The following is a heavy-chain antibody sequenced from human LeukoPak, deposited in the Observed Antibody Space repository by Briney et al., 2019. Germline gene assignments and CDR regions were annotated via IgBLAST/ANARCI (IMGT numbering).Heavy chain of an antibody. V-gene: IGHV1-46*01. CDR1: GYTFTSYY. CDR3: ASPSYSGWYFLH. D-gene: IGHD6-19*01. J-gene: IGHJ1*01. CDR2: INPSGGST. Sequence: ASVKVSCKASGYTFTSYYMHWVRQAPGQGLEWMGIINPSGGSTSYAQKFQGRVTMTRDTSTSTVYMELSSLRSEDTAVYYCASPSYSGWYFLHWGQGTLVTVSS.